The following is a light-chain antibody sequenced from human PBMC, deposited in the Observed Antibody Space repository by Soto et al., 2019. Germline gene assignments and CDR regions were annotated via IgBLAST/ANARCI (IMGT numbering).Light chain of an antibody. CDR1: QSVFSS. CDR2: GVA. Sequence: EIVLTQSPATLSVSPGERATLSCRASQSVFSSLARFQQKPGQAPRLLIYGVATRATGIPARFSGSGSGTEFSLTISSLQSEDFAVYYCQQYHNWPAFGQGTKVEIK. CDR3: QQYHNWPA. J-gene: IGKJ1*01. V-gene: IGKV3-15*01.